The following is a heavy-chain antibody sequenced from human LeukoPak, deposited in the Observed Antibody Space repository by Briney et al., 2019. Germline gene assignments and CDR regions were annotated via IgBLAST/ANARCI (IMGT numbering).Heavy chain of an antibody. CDR1: GYTFTGYY. Sequence: ASVKVSCKASGYTFTGYYMHWVRQAPGQGLEWMGWMNPNSGGTNYAQKFQGRVTMTRDMSTSTVYMELSSLRSEDTAVYYCAKPIVGAVDAFDIWGQGTMVTVSS. V-gene: IGHV1-2*02. D-gene: IGHD1-26*01. J-gene: IGHJ3*02. CDR2: MNPNSGGT. CDR3: AKPIVGAVDAFDI.